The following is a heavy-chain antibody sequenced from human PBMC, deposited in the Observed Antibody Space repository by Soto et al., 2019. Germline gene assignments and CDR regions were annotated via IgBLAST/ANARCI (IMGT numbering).Heavy chain of an antibody. D-gene: IGHD4-17*01. Sequence: GGSLRLSCAASGFTFSSYSMSWVRQAPGKGLEWVANIKQDGSEKYYVDSVKGRFTISRDNAKNSLYLQMNSLRAEDTAVYYCAGDAGGAPDFYGDYLRWGQGTLVSVSS. CDR1: GFTFSSYS. CDR3: AGDAGGAPDFYGDYLR. CDR2: IKQDGSEK. J-gene: IGHJ4*02. V-gene: IGHV3-7*04.